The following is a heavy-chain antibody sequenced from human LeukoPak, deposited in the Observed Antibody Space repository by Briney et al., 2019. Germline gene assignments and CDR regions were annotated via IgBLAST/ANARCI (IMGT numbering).Heavy chain of an antibody. CDR1: GGSISGYY. V-gene: IGHV4-59*08. CDR3: ARHNRGSSTDWFDP. D-gene: IGHD3-10*01. CDR2: TQYRVSA. Sequence: SETLSLTCTVSGGSISGYYWSWIRQAPGKGLEWIGHTQYRVSANRSPSLKGRVTISVDTSKNQFSLKLSSVTAADTAVYYCARHNRGSSTDWFDPWGQGTLVTVSA. J-gene: IGHJ5*02.